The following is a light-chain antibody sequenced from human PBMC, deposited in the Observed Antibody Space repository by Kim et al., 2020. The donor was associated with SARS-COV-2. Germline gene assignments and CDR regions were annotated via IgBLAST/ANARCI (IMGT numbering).Light chain of an antibody. V-gene: IGKV1-5*03. J-gene: IGKJ1*01. CDR1: ESVTHW. CDR2: EAS. Sequence: EIQMTQSPSVLSASIGDTVTITCRASESVTHWLAWYQLKPGKAPRLLIYEASTLESGVPSRFSGSGSGTEFTLTISSLQPDDFATYCCQQYDSYKWTFGQGTKVDIK. CDR3: QQYDSYKWT.